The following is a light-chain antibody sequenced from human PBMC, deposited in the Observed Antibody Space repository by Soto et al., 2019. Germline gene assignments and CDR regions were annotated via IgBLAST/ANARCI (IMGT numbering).Light chain of an antibody. J-gene: IGKJ4*01. V-gene: IGKV3-20*01. CDR2: GAS. Sequence: EIVLTQSPGTLSLSPGERATLSCRASQSVTSSYLAWYQQKPGQAPRLLIYGASSRATGIPDRFSGSGSGTDLTLTISRLETEDCEVYYCHQYGSSPLTFGGGTKLEIK. CDR1: QSVTSSY. CDR3: HQYGSSPLT.